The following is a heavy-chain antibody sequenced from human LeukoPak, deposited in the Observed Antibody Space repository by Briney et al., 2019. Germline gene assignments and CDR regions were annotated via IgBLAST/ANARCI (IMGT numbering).Heavy chain of an antibody. CDR3: AGRNYYYDSSAYAFDI. CDR2: IYHSGST. D-gene: IGHD3-22*01. CDR1: GYSISSGYY. Sequence: SETLSLTCAVSGYSISSGYYWGWIRQPPGKGLGWIGSIYHSGSTYYNPSLKSRVTISVDTSKNQFSLKLSSVTAADTAVYYCAGRNYYYDSSAYAFDIWGQGTMVTVSS. V-gene: IGHV4-38-2*01. J-gene: IGHJ3*02.